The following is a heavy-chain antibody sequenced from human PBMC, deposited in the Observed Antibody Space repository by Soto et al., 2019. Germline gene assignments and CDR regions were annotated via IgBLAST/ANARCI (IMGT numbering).Heavy chain of an antibody. Sequence: ASVKVSCKASGYTFTSYGISWVRQAPGQGLERMGWISAYNGNTNYAQKLQGRVTMTTDTSTSTAYMELRSLRSDDTAVYYCARDTSEGITIFGVVTPLTYYYYYGMDVWGQGTTVTVSS. V-gene: IGHV1-18*01. CDR3: ARDTSEGITIFGVVTPLTYYYYYGMDV. CDR2: ISAYNGNT. D-gene: IGHD3-3*01. J-gene: IGHJ6*02. CDR1: GYTFTSYG.